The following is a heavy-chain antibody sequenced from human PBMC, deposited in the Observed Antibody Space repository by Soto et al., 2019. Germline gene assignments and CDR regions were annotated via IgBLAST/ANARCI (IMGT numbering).Heavy chain of an antibody. CDR3: ARGDFWSGYAYDY. CDR1: GGSISSGGYS. J-gene: IGHJ4*02. V-gene: IGHV4-30-2*01. Sequence: QLQLQESGSGLVKPSQTLSLTCGVSGGSISSGGYSWTWIRQPPGKGLEWIGYIYHGGNTYYNPSIKSRVIISVDRSKNQFSLKVNSVTAADTAVYYCARGDFWSGYAYDYWGQGTLVTVSS. D-gene: IGHD3-3*01. CDR2: IYHGGNT.